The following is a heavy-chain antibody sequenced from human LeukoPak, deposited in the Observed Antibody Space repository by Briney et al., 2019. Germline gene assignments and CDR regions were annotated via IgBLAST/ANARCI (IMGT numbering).Heavy chain of an antibody. CDR1: GGTFSSYA. Sequence: ASVKVSCMASGGTFSSYAISWVRQAPGQGLEWMGRIIPIFGTANYAQKFQGRVTITTDESTSTAYMELSSLRSEDTAVYYCARDGVLSYYYYMDVWGKGTTVTVSS. CDR2: IIPIFGTA. D-gene: IGHD6-13*01. V-gene: IGHV1-69*05. J-gene: IGHJ6*03. CDR3: ARDGVLSYYYYMDV.